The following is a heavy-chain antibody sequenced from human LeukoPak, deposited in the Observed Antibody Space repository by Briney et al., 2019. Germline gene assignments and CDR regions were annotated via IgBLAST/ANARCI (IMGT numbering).Heavy chain of an antibody. CDR3: ARVVDFWSGSQAYYYMDV. CDR2: IKQDGSEK. J-gene: IGHJ6*03. Sequence: GGSLRLSCAASGFTLSSYWMSWVRQAPGKGLEWVANIKQDGSEKYYVDSVKGRFTISRDNAKNSLYLQMNSLRAEDTAVYYCARVVDFWSGSQAYYYMDVWGKGTTVTVSS. D-gene: IGHD3-3*01. CDR1: GFTLSSYW. V-gene: IGHV3-7*01.